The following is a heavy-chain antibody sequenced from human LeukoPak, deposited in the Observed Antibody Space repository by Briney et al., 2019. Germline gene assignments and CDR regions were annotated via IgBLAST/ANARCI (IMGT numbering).Heavy chain of an antibody. V-gene: IGHV1-2*06. D-gene: IGHD3-10*01. J-gene: IGHJ4*02. Sequence: ASVKVSCKASGYTFTGYYTHWVRQAPGQGLEWMGRINPNSGGTNYAQKFQGRVTMTRDTSISTAYMELSSLRSDDTAVYYCARESGDGSGSYDYWGQGTLVTVSS. CDR3: ARESGDGSGSYDY. CDR2: INPNSGGT. CDR1: GYTFTGYY.